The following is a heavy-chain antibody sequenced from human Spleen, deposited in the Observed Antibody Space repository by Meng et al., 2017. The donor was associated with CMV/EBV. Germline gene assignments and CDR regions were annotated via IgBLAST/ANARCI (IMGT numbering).Heavy chain of an antibody. J-gene: IGHJ6*02. CDR3: AKDTPPRYCSGGSCYSGDYYYYGMDV. D-gene: IGHD2-15*01. CDR2: TSGRGGST. Sequence: ETLSLTCAASGFTFSSYAMSWVRQAPGKGLEWVSATSGRGGSTYHADSVKGRFTISRDNSKSTLYLQMNSLRAEDTAVYYCAKDTPPRYCSGGSCYSGDYYYYGMDVWGQGTTVTVSS. V-gene: IGHV3-23*01. CDR1: GFTFSSYA.